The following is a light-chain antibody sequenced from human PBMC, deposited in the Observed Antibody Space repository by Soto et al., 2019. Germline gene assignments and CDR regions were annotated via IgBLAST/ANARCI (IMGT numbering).Light chain of an antibody. Sequence: QSALTQPASVSGSPGQSITISCTGTRSDVGGYNYVSWYQEHPGKAPKLMIYDVSNRPSGVSNRFSGSKSGNTASLTIAGLQAEDEADYYCRSYTSDSTYVFGTGTKVTVL. CDR2: DVS. V-gene: IGLV2-14*01. CDR3: RSYTSDSTYV. CDR1: RSDVGGYNY. J-gene: IGLJ1*01.